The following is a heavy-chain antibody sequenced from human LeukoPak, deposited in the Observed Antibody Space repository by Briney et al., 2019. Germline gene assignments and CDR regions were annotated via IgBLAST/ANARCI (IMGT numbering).Heavy chain of an antibody. J-gene: IGHJ6*04. Sequence: SETLSLTCAVSGGSISSSSWWSWVRQPPGKGLEWIGEIYHSGSTNYNPSLKSRVTISVDKSKNQFSLKLSSVTAADTAVYYCARATYYYGSGSPDPFYYGMDVWGKGTTVTVSS. CDR1: GGSISSSSW. CDR2: IYHSGST. D-gene: IGHD3-10*01. CDR3: ARATYYYGSGSPDPFYYGMDV. V-gene: IGHV4-4*02.